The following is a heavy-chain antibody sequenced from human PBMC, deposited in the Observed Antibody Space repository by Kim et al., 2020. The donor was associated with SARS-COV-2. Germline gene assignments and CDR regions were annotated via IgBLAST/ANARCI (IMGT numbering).Heavy chain of an antibody. V-gene: IGHV4-34*01. J-gene: IGHJ6*02. CDR3: ARVRGYSYGFGNYYYGMDV. Sequence: SETLSLTCAVYGGSFSGYYWSWIRQPPGKGLEWIGEINHSGSTNYNPSLKSRVTISVDTSKNQFSLKLSSVTAADTAVYYCARVRGYSYGFGNYYYGMDVWGQGTTVTVSS. CDR1: GGSFSGYY. CDR2: INHSGST. D-gene: IGHD5-18*01.